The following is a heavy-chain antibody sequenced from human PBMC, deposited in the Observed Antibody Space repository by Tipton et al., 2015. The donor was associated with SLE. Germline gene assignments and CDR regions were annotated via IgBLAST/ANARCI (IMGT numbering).Heavy chain of an antibody. V-gene: IGHV4-34*01. CDR1: GGSFSGYY. J-gene: IGHJ4*02. CDR3: ARGLLEWSDY. CDR2: INHSGST. D-gene: IGHD3-3*01. Sequence: TLSLTCAVYGGSFSGYYWSWIRQPPGKGLEWIGEINHSGSTNYNPSLKSRVTISVDTSKNQFSLKLSSVTAADTAVYYCARGLLEWSDYWGQGTLVVVSS.